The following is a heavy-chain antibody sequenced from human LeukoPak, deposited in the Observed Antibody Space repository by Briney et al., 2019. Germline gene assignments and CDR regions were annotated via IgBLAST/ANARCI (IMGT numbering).Heavy chain of an antibody. CDR1: GFTFSTYW. J-gene: IGHJ2*01. CDR3: ARKDLEAYWYFDL. V-gene: IGHV3-7*01. CDR2: IREDGSET. Sequence: GGSLRLSCAASGFTFSTYWMNWVRQAPGKGLEWVANIREDGSETYYVDSVKGRFTISRDNAKNSLILQMDSLRVDDTAVYYCARKDLEAYWYFDLWGRGTLVTVSS. D-gene: IGHD3-16*01.